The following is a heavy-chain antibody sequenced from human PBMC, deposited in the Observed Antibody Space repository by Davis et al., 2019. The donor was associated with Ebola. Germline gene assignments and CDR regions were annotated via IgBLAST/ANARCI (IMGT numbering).Heavy chain of an antibody. V-gene: IGHV3-7*01. D-gene: IGHD6-19*01. Sequence: PGGSLRLSCAASGFTFSRNWMTWVRQAPGKGLEWVATIKEDGSERYYVDSVTGRFTISRDNAKNSLYLDMNSLRADDTAIYYCARGSSGWSFADTYYFDSWGQGTLVTVSS. J-gene: IGHJ4*02. CDR1: GFTFSRNW. CDR3: ARGSSGWSFADTYYFDS. CDR2: IKEDGSER.